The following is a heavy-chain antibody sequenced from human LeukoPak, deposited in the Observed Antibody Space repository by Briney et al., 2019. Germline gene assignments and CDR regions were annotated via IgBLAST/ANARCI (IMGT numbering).Heavy chain of an antibody. CDR2: ISGSGGST. V-gene: IGHV3-23*01. Sequence: GGSLRLSCAASGFTFSSYAMSWVRQAPGKRLEWVSAISGSGGSTYYADSVKGRFTVSRDNSKNTLYLQMNSLRAEDTAVYYCAKRFGELPYFDYWGQGTLVTVSS. D-gene: IGHD3-10*01. J-gene: IGHJ4*02. CDR3: AKRFGELPYFDY. CDR1: GFTFSSYA.